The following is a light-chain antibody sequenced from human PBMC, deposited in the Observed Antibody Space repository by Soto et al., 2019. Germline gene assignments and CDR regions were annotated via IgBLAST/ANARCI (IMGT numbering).Light chain of an antibody. J-gene: IGKJ1*01. CDR3: QHYNSYSEA. CDR2: KAS. V-gene: IGKV1-5*03. CDR1: QTISSW. Sequence: DIPMSLSPSTLSGSVGDRVAITCRASQTISSWLAWYQQKPGKAPKLLIYKASTLKSGVPSRFSGSGSGTEFTLTISRLQPDDFATYYCQHYNSYSEAFGQGTKVDI.